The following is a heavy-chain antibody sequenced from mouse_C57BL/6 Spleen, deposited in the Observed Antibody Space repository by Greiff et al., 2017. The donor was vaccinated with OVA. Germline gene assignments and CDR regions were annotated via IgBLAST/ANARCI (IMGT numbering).Heavy chain of an antibody. CDR2: INPSTGGT. CDR1: GYSFTGYY. CDR3: ASSYYDRFAY. J-gene: IGHJ3*01. D-gene: IGHD2-4*01. Sequence: VQLKESGPELVKPGASVKISCKASGYSFTGYYMNWVKQSPEKSLEWIGEINPSTGGTTYNQKFKAKATLTVDKSSSTAYMQLKSLTSEDSAVYYCASSYYDRFAYWGQGTLVTVSA. V-gene: IGHV1-42*01.